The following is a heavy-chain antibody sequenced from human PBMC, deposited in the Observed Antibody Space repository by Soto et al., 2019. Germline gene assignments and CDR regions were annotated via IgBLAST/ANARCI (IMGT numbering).Heavy chain of an antibody. CDR1: GGSISSSSHY. Sequence: QLQMQQSGPGLVKPSETLSLTCTVSGGSISSSSHYWAWIRQPPGQGLRWIVSIYYDGSTHYYPSLARRVTTTADMSKNQFSLRLKSVMAADTAVYYCARTYYGSSSYWGAMDIWGQGTMVTVSS. D-gene: IGHD3-22*01. CDR2: IYYDGST. J-gene: IGHJ3*02. V-gene: IGHV4-39*01. CDR3: ARTYYGSSSYWGAMDI.